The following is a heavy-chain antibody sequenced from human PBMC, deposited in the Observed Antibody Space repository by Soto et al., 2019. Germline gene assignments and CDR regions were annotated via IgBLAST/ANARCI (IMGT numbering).Heavy chain of an antibody. CDR3: AKEWVYDSSGWSYDY. J-gene: IGHJ4*02. CDR2: VSDDGSNK. CDR1: GFTFSSYG. V-gene: IGHV3-30*18. D-gene: IGHD3-22*01. Sequence: QVQLVESGGGVVQPGRSLRISCAASGFTFSSYGMHWVRQAPGKGLEWVAVVSDDGSNKYYADSVKGRFTISRDNSKNTLYLQMNSLRAEDTAVYYCAKEWVYDSSGWSYDYWGQGTLVTVSS.